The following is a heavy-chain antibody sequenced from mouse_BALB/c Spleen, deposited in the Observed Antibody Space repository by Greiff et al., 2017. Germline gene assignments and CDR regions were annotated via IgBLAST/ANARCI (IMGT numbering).Heavy chain of an antibody. CDR3: ARNDYYGSSYGY. D-gene: IGHD1-1*01. V-gene: IGHV1-63*02. J-gene: IGHJ2*01. Sequence: VKLVESGAELVRPGTSVKMSCKAAGYTFTNYWIGWVKQRPGHGLEWIGDIYPGGGYTNYNEKFKGKATLTSDTSSSTAYMQLSSLTSEDSAIYYCARNDYYGSSYGYWGQGTTLTVSS. CDR2: IYPGGGYT. CDR1: GYTFTNYW.